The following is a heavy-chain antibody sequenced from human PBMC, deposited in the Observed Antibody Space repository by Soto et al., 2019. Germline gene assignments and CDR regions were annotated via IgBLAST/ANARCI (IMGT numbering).Heavy chain of an antibody. CDR2: IRAYNGNT. CDR1: GCSFSSYT. J-gene: IGHJ4*02. D-gene: IGHD6-13*01. V-gene: IGHV1-18*04. CDR3: ARSGSSWNLREFDY. Sequence: VASVKVSCKASGCSFSSYTINWVRQAPGHGLEWLGWIRAYNGNTKYVEKLQGRVTMTTDISTTTAYMEMRSLRSDDTAVYYCARSGSSWNLREFDYWGQGTLVTVSS.